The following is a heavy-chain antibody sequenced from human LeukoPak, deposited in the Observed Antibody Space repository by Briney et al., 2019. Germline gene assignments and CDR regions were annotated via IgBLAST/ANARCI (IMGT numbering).Heavy chain of an antibody. J-gene: IGHJ6*02. CDR1: GYTFTGYY. D-gene: IGHD3-3*01. CDR2: INPNSGGT. V-gene: IGHV1-2*02. CDR3: ARDLRGAILYYDFWSGSDYGMDV. Sequence: AASVKVSCKASGYTFTGYYMHWVRQAPGQGLEWMGWINPNSGGTNYAQKLQGRVTMTTDTSTSTAYMELRSLRSDDTAVYYCARDLRGAILYYDFWSGSDYGMDVWGQGTTVTVSS.